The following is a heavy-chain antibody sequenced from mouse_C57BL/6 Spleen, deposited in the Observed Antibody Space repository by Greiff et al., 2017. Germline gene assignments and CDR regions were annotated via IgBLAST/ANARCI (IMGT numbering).Heavy chain of an antibody. D-gene: IGHD4-1*01. V-gene: IGHV1-61*01. Sequence: QVQLKQPGAELVRPGSSVKLSCKASGYTFTSYWMDWVKQRPGQGLEWIGNIYPSDSETHYNQKFKDKDTLTVDKSSSTAYMQLSSLTSEDSAVYYCARKGAGAMDYWGQGTSVTVSS. CDR2: IYPSDSET. CDR3: ARKGAGAMDY. J-gene: IGHJ4*01. CDR1: GYTFTSYW.